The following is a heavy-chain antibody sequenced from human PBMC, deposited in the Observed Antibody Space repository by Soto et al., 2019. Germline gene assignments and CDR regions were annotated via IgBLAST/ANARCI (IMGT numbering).Heavy chain of an antibody. V-gene: IGHV4-39*01. Sequence: SETLSLTCTVSGGSISSSSYYWGWIRQPPGKGLEWIGSIYYSGSTYYNPSLKSRVTISVDTSKNQFSLKLSSVTAADTAVYYCARIYYDSVFDYWGQRTLVTVSS. D-gene: IGHD3-22*01. CDR2: IYYSGST. J-gene: IGHJ4*02. CDR1: GGSISSSSYY. CDR3: ARIYYDSVFDY.